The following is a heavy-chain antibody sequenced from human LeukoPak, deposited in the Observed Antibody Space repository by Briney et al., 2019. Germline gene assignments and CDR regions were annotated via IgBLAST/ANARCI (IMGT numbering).Heavy chain of an antibody. D-gene: IGHD3-9*01. CDR3: ARESTPYYDILTGYSPGSFDY. CDR2: IYTSGST. Sequence: PSETLSLTCTVSGGSISSGSYYWSWIRQPAGKGLEWIGRIYTSGSTNYNPSLKSRVTISVDTSKNQFSLRLSSVTAADTAVYYCARESTPYYDILTGYSPGSFDYWGQGTLVTVSS. CDR1: GGSISSGSYY. J-gene: IGHJ4*02. V-gene: IGHV4-61*02.